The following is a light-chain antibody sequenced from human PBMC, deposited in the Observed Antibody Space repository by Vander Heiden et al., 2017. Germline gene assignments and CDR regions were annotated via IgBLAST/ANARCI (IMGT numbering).Light chain of an antibody. Sequence: EIVMTQSPVTLSVSPGERATLSCRASHGIGNNLVWYQQKPGQAPRVFIYGASTTAAGIPARFSGRGAGTEFTLTISSLQSEDFALYYCQQSHSWPLTFGGGTKVEIK. J-gene: IGKJ4*01. CDR1: HGIGNN. CDR2: GAS. CDR3: QQSHSWPLT. V-gene: IGKV3-15*01.